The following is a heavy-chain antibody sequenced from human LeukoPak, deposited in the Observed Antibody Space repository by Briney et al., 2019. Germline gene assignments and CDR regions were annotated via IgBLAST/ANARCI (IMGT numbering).Heavy chain of an antibody. D-gene: IGHD5-18*01. CDR1: GSSLIELS. J-gene: IGHJ4*02. CDR2: FDVIDSET. V-gene: IGHV1-24*01. CDR3: AAGRPYSLLDY. Sequence: ASVKVSCTVSGSSLIELSLYWVRQAPGKGREWMGGFDVIDSETFYAQKFQGRVTMTEDSSTDTAYMELRSLTSDDTALYYCAAGRPYSLLDYWGQGTLVTVSS.